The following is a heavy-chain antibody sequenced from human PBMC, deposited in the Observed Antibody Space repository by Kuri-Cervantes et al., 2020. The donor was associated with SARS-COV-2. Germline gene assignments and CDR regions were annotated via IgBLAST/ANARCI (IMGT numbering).Heavy chain of an antibody. D-gene: IGHD2-15*01. V-gene: IGHV3-21*01. J-gene: IGHJ5*02. CDR3: ARDERYCSGGSCYSEAGNWFDP. CDR2: ISSSSSYI. CDR1: GFTFSSYS. Sequence: GESLKISCAASGFTFSSYSMNWVRQAPGKGLEWVSSISSSSSYIYYADSVKGRFTISRDNAKNSLYLQMNSLRAEDTAVYYCARDERYCSGGSCYSEAGNWFDPWGQGTLITVSS.